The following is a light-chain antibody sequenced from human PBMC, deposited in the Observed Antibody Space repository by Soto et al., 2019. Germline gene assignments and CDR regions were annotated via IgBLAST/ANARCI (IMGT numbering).Light chain of an antibody. V-gene: IGKV3-20*01. J-gene: IGKJ1*01. CDR1: QSVTGSY. Sequence: EIVLTQSPGTLSLSPGERATLSCRAIQSVTGSYLAGYQQRHGQAPRPLIYGASSRATGIPARFSGSGSGTDFSLTISRLEPEDFAVYYCQQYGVSPPTFGQGTKVEMK. CDR2: GAS. CDR3: QQYGVSPPT.